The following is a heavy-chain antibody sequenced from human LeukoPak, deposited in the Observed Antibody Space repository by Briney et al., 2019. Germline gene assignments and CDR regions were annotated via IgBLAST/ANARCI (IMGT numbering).Heavy chain of an antibody. CDR1: GYSISSGYY. V-gene: IGHV4-38-2*02. J-gene: IGHJ4*02. Sequence: SETLSLTCTVSGYSISSGYYWGWIRQPPGKGLEWIGSIYHSGSTYYNPSLKSRVTISVDTSKNQFSLKLSSVTAADTAVYYCAMDPWGIRPVDYWGQGTLVTVSS. CDR3: AMDPWGIRPVDY. D-gene: IGHD3-16*01. CDR2: IYHSGST.